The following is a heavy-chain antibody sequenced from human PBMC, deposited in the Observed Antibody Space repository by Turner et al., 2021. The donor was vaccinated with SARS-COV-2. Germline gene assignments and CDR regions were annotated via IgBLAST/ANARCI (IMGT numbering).Heavy chain of an antibody. J-gene: IGHJ5*01. D-gene: IGHD4-4*01. V-gene: IGHV4-34*01. CDR1: GGSFSGYL. CDR3: ARAVGMAASTRPNSGDSNAHRWFDF. Sequence: QVQLQQWGAGLLKPSETLSLTCGVYGGSFSGYLWSWVRQPPGKGPEWIGEINHIGTTNSNPSLKSRVTISVDTSKNQFSLNVTSVTPADTAVYYCARAVGMAASTRPNSGDSNAHRWFDFWGQGTLVTVSS. CDR2: INHIGTT.